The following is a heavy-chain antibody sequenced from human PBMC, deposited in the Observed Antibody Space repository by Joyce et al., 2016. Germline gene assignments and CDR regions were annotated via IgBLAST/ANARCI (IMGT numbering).Heavy chain of an antibody. J-gene: IGHJ4*02. CDR1: GYSFTSHA. V-gene: IGHV1-18*04. CDR2: VSDKNGDT. D-gene: IGHD2-15*01. Sequence: QVQLVQSGADVKKPGASVKVSCQTSGYSFTSHAVSWLRLAPGQGLGWMGWVSDKNGDTRYSQKFQGRVIMTTDTSTSMASMELRSLNSDDTGVYYCARQVVATDDRGDYFDYWGQGTLVIVSS. CDR3: ARQVVATDDRGDYFDY.